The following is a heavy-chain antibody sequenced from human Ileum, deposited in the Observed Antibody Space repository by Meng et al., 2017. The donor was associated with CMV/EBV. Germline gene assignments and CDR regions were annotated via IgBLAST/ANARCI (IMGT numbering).Heavy chain of an antibody. CDR3: AKGGDSSSADY. CDR1: GFTFSGYW. CDR2: IWSDASNK. V-gene: IGHV3-33*06. D-gene: IGHD6-13*01. Sequence: GESLKISCAASGFTFSGYWMHWVRQAPGKGLEWVAVIWSDASNKYYVDSVRGRFTISRDNSKNTLYLQMNNLRADDTAVYYCAKGGDSSSADYWGQGTQVT. J-gene: IGHJ4*02.